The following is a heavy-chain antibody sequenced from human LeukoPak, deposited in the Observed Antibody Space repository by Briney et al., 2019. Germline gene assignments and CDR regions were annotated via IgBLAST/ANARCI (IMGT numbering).Heavy chain of an antibody. J-gene: IGHJ4*01. D-gene: IGHD2-2*01. CDR3: ARYSSTSGGASYYLDY. CDR2: ISGDGSVT. CDR1: GFTFSSYW. Sequence: EPGESLRLSCAASGFTFSSYWMHWVRQVPGKRLVWVSRISGDGSVTNYADSVQGRFTISRDNAKNILYLQINSLRSEDTAVYYCARYSSTSGGASYYLDYRGHGTLVTVSS. V-gene: IGHV3-74*01.